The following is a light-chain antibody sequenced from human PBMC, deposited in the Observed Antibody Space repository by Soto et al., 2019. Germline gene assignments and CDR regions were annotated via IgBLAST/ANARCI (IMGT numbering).Light chain of an antibody. CDR1: SSDVGGYKS. Sequence: QSALTQPPSASGSAGQSVTISCTGTSSDVGGYKSVSWYQQHPGKAPKLMIYEVSKRPSGVPDRLSGSKAGNTASLTVSGLQAEDEADYYCSSYAGSKNFVFGGGTKITVL. V-gene: IGLV2-8*01. CDR3: SSYAGSKNFV. CDR2: EVS. J-gene: IGLJ2*01.